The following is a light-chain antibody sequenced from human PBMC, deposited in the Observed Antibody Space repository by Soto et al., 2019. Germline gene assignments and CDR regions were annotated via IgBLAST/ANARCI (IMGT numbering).Light chain of an antibody. V-gene: IGKV1-5*03. CDR2: KAS. CDR1: QSISNW. J-gene: IGKJ1*01. Sequence: DIQMTQSPSTLSASVGDSVTITCRASQSISNWSAWYQQKPGKAPKFLIYKASNLESGVPSRFSGSGSGTEFTLTISSLQPDDFATYYCQQYNSHSWTFGQGTKVEIK. CDR3: QQYNSHSWT.